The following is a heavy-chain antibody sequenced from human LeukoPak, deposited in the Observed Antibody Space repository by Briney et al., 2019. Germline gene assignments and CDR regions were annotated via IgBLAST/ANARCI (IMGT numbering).Heavy chain of an antibody. D-gene: IGHD1-26*01. CDR3: ARRVKGATGSPYGY. CDR2: INHSGST. J-gene: IGHJ4*02. Sequence: PSETLSLTCAVYGGSFSGYYWSWIRQPPGKGLEWIGEINHSGSTNYNPSLKSRVTISVDTSKNQFSLKLSSVTAADTAVYYCARRVKGATGSPYGYWGQGTPVTVSS. CDR1: GGSFSGYY. V-gene: IGHV4-34*01.